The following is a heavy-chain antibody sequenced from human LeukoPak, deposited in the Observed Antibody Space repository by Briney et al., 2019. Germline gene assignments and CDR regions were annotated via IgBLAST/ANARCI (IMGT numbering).Heavy chain of an antibody. CDR1: GFTFSSYS. CDR2: ISSSSSYI. Sequence: PGGSLRLSCAASGFTFSSYSMNWVRQAPGKGLEWVSSISSSSSYIYYADSVKGRFTISRDNAKNSLYLQMNSLRAEDTAVYYCARDRTITGDGYSNWGQGTLVTVSS. D-gene: IGHD5-24*01. J-gene: IGHJ4*02. CDR3: ARDRTITGDGYSN. V-gene: IGHV3-21*01.